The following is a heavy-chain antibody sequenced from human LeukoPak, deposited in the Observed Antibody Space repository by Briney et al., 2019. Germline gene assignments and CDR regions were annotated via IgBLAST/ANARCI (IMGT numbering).Heavy chain of an antibody. D-gene: IGHD4-17*01. CDR1: GFTFSSYG. CDR3: TKDMLEYGDYVLTQTIDY. CDR2: ISDDGSNK. J-gene: IGHJ4*01. V-gene: IGHV3-30*18. Sequence: PGGSLVISCAASGFTFSSYGMHWVRQAPGKGLEWVAVISDDGSNKHYADSVKGRFTISRDNSENTLCLQMNSLRAEDTAVYYCTKDMLEYGDYVLTQTIDYWGQGTLVTVSS.